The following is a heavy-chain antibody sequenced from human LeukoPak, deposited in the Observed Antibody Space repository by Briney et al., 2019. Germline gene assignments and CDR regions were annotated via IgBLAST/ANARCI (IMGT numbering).Heavy chain of an antibody. CDR3: ARDHRIAVSRFDP. V-gene: IGHV3-33*01. J-gene: IGHJ5*02. CDR2: IWYDGSNK. Sequence: GGSLRLSCAASGFTFSSYGMHWVRQAPGKGLEWVAVIWYDGSNKYYADSVKGRFTISRDNSKNTLYLQMNSLRAEDTAVYYCARDHRIAVSRFDPWGQGTLVTVSS. D-gene: IGHD6-19*01. CDR1: GFTFSSYG.